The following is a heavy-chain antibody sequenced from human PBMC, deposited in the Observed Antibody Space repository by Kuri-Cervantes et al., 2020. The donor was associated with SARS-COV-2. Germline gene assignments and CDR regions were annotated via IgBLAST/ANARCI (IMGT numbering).Heavy chain of an antibody. CDR3: ARAGDITMIVEYYFDY. CDR2: IGSSISTI. V-gene: IGHV3-48*01. J-gene: IGHJ4*02. D-gene: IGHD3-22*01. CDR1: GFTFSSYS. Sequence: ETLSLTCAASGFTFSSYSMNWVRQAPGKGLEWVSNIGSSISTIYHADSVKGRFTVSRDNAKNSLYLQMNSLRAEDTAVYYCARAGDITMIVEYYFDYWGQGTLVTVSS.